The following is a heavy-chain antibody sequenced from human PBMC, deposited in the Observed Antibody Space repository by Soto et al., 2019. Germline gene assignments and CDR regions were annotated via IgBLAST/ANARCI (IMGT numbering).Heavy chain of an antibody. CDR1: GVSVSSGSYF. CDR3: ARGIEGWYQGRYYYGMDV. D-gene: IGHD6-19*01. J-gene: IGHJ6*02. CDR2: IYYSGST. Sequence: QVQLQESGPGLVKPSETLSLTCTVSGVSVSSGSYFWNWIRQPPGKGLEWIGYIYYSGSTIYNPSLKSRVTILVDTSKSQFSLKLSCVTAADTAVYYCARGIEGWYQGRYYYGMDVWGQGTTVTVSS. V-gene: IGHV4-61*01.